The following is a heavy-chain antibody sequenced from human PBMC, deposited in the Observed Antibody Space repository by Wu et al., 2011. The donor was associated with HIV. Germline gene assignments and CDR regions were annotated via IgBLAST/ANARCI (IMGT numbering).Heavy chain of an antibody. D-gene: IGHD4-17*01. V-gene: IGHV1-46*01. CDR1: GYTFTNYY. Sequence: QVQLVQPGAEVKKPGASVKVSCKASGYTFTNYYVHWLRQAPGQGLEWMGMINPSGGSTIYAQRFQGRVTMTRDTSTSTVDMELSSLRSDDTAMYYCARGYGDVKGTGWFDPWGQGTLVTVSS. CDR3: ARGYGDVKGTGWFDP. CDR2: INPSGGST. J-gene: IGHJ5*02.